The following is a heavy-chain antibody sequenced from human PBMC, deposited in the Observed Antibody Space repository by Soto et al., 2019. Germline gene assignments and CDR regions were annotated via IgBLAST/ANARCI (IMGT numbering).Heavy chain of an antibody. CDR1: SGPSRSHN. J-gene: IGHJ6*02. D-gene: IGHD1-26*01. CDR3: VRQGIGSLHGLVDV. Sequence: QVQLQQSGPGLVKPWETLSLTCTVSSGPSRSHNWGWIRQSPGRGLEWIGYVYNTGGTSYNPSLKSRVTISADTSANHISLTLSFVTAADTAIYYCVRQGIGSLHGLVDVWGQGTTVSVSS. CDR2: VYNTGGT. V-gene: IGHV4-59*08.